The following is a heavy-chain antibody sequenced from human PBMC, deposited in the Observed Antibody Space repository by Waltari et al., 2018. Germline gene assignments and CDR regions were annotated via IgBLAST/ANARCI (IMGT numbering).Heavy chain of an antibody. D-gene: IGHD3-10*01. CDR1: GFTFSSYR. Sequence: EVQLVASGGGLVQPGGSLRLSCAASGFTFSSYRMNWVRQAPGKGLEWVSYISSSSSTIYYADSVKGRFTITRDNAKNALYLQMNSLRAEDTAVYYCARDFIWFGELLPYYYYYGMDVWGQGTTVTVSS. CDR3: ARDFIWFGELLPYYYYYGMDV. V-gene: IGHV3-48*01. J-gene: IGHJ6*02. CDR2: ISSSSSTI.